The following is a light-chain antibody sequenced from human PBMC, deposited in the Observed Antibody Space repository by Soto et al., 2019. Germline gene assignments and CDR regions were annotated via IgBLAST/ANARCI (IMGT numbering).Light chain of an antibody. CDR2: DVS. CDR3: ISYTSRSTHVV. J-gene: IGLJ2*01. CDR1: SSDVGGYNY. Sequence: QSALTQPASVSGSPGQSITISCTGTSSDVGGYNYVSWYQQHPGKAPKLMIYDVSNRSSGVSDRFSGSKAGNTASLTISGLQAEDESDYYCISYTSRSTHVVFGGGTKLTVL. V-gene: IGLV2-14*01.